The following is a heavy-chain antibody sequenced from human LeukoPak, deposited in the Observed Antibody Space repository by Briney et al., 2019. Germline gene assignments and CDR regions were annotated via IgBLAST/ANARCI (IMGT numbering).Heavy chain of an antibody. Sequence: SETLSLTCRACDDSIHIYYWYWIRQPPGEGLECIGYSHHSGSTNYNPSLKSRVTLSVDTSKNWLSLRLTSVTAADTAVYYCLGWNNDLRGFDIWGQGTMVTVSS. CDR2: SHHSGST. D-gene: IGHD1/OR15-1a*01. J-gene: IGHJ3*02. CDR1: DDSIHIYY. V-gene: IGHV4-59*01. CDR3: LGWNNDLRGFDI.